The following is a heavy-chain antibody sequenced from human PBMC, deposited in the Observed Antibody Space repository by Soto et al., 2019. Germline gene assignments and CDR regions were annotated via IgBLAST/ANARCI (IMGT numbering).Heavy chain of an antibody. CDR2: IIPIFGTA. J-gene: IGHJ4*02. D-gene: IGHD3-22*01. Sequence: QVQLVQSGAEVKKPGSSVKDSCKASGGTLSSYAISWVRQAPGQGLEWMGGIIPIFGTANYAQKFQGRVTITADESTSIAYMELSSLRSEDTALYYCASQHGRSGFAPGWGQGTLVTVSS. V-gene: IGHV1-69*12. CDR1: GGTLSSYA. CDR3: ASQHGRSGFAPG.